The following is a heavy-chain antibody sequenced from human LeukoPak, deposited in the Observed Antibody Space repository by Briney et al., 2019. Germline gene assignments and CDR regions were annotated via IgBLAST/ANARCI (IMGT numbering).Heavy chain of an antibody. CDR2: ISWNSGSI. D-gene: IGHD6-6*01. Sequence: PGGSLRLSCAASGFTFDDYAMHWVRQAPGKGLEWVSGISWNSGSIGYADSVKGRFTISRDNAKNSLYLQMNSLRAENTALYYCAKDSSSSSIDYWGQGTLVTVSS. CDR3: AKDSSSSSIDY. V-gene: IGHV3-9*01. CDR1: GFTFDDYA. J-gene: IGHJ4*02.